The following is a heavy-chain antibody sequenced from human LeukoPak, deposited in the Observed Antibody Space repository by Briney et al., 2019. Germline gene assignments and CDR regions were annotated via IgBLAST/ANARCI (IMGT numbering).Heavy chain of an antibody. V-gene: IGHV4-39*01. Sequence: SETLSLTCTVSGGSISSSSYYWGWIRQPPGKGLEWIGSIYYSGSTYYNPSLKSRITISVDTSKNQFSLKLSSVTAADTAVYYCARGEGPPYYDFWSGYWDYFDYWGQGTLVTVSS. J-gene: IGHJ4*02. CDR3: ARGEGPPYYDFWSGYWDYFDY. CDR1: GGSISSSSYY. D-gene: IGHD3-3*01. CDR2: IYYSGST.